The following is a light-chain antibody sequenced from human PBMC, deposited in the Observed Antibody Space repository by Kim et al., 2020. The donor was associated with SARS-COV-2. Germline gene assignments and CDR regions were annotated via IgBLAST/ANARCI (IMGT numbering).Light chain of an antibody. V-gene: IGLV1-51*01. CDR1: SSNLGNNY. CDR3: GTWDSSLSAGV. Sequence: GQKVTISCSGTSSNLGNNYVSWYQQLPGTAPKRLIYDNNKRPSGMPDRFSGSKTGTSTTLGITGLQTGDEADYYCGTWDSSLSAGVFGGGTKLTVL. J-gene: IGLJ3*02. CDR2: DNN.